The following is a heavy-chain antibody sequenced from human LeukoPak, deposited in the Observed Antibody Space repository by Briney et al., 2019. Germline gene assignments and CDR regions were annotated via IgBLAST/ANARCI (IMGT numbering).Heavy chain of an antibody. V-gene: IGHV3-21*01. D-gene: IGHD6-19*01. CDR3: ARWQLAVGGTRGSWFDP. CDR2: ISSSSYI. CDR1: GFTFSSYS. J-gene: IGHJ5*02. Sequence: GGSLRLSCAASGFTFSSYSMNWVRQAPGKGLEWFSSISSSSYIYYADSVKGRFTISRDNAKNSLYLQMNSLRAEDTAVYYCARWQLAVGGTRGSWFDPWGQGTLVTVSS.